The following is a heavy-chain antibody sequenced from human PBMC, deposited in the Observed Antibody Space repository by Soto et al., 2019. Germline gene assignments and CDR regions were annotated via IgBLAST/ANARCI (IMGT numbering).Heavy chain of an antibody. J-gene: IGHJ1*01. CDR1: GGSFSDYY. CDR3: ARGKDIVVVVNAEYFQH. D-gene: IGHD2-15*01. V-gene: IGHV4-34*01. CDR2: INHSGST. Sequence: SETLSLTCAVYGGSFSDYYWSWIRQPPGKGLEWIGEINHSGSTNYNLSLKSRVTISVDTPKNQFSLKLSSVTAADTAVYYCARGKDIVVVVNAEYFQHWGQGARVTVSS.